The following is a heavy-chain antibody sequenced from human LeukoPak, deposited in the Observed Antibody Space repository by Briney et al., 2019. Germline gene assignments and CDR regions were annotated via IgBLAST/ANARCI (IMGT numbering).Heavy chain of an antibody. J-gene: IGHJ3*02. CDR2: IEEDGSEK. CDR3: ARDPYDGSGGCYGAFDI. D-gene: IGHD2-15*01. V-gene: IGHV3-7*01. CDR1: GFTFSSYW. Sequence: PGGSLRLSCAASGFTFSSYWMTWVRQAPGKGLEWVANIEEDGSEKEYGASVKGRFTISRDNAKNSLNLQMNSLRAEDTAVYYCARDPYDGSGGCYGAFDIWGQGTMVTVSS.